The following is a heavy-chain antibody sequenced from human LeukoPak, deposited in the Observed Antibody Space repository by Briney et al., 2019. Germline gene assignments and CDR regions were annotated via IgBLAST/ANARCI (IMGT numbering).Heavy chain of an antibody. CDR2: LNPHSGGT. CDR1: GYTLRDYY. CDR3: ARGLRIINGLDV. D-gene: IGHD2-15*01. V-gene: IGHV1-2*02. J-gene: IGHJ6*02. Sequence: ASVKVSCKASGYTLRDYYIYWVRQAPGQGLEGLGWLNPHSGGTNYAQKFQGRVTLTSDTSTSTAYMELSLLTSDDTAIYYCARGLRIINGLDVWGQGTTVIVSS.